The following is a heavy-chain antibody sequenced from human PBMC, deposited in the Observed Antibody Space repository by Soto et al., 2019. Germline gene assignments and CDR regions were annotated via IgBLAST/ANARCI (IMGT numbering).Heavy chain of an antibody. CDR2: IKQDGSEK. CDR1: GFTFSSYW. D-gene: IGHD7-27*01. V-gene: IGHV3-7*03. CDR3: ARPPDWGSPDAFDI. J-gene: IGHJ3*02. Sequence: GGSLRLSCAASGFTFSSYWMSWVRQAPGKGLEWVANIKQDGSEKYYVDSVKGRFTISRDNAKNSLYLQMNSLRAEDTAVYYCARPPDWGSPDAFDIWGQGTMVTVS.